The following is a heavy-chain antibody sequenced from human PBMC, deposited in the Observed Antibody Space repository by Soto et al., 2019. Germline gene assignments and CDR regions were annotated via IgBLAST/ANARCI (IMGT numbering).Heavy chain of an antibody. Sequence: QVQLQQWGAGLLKPSETLSLTCAVYGGFVSSGNYYWSWVRQPPGKGLEWIGEMSHRGGTHFNPSLKSRVTISVVTSKNQFSLKMSSVTAADTALYYCARVERGTATTVVDAFDIWGPGTMVTVSS. J-gene: IGHJ3*02. CDR2: MSHRGGT. V-gene: IGHV4-34*01. CDR3: ARVERGTATTVVDAFDI. D-gene: IGHD1-1*01. CDR1: GGFVSSGNYY.